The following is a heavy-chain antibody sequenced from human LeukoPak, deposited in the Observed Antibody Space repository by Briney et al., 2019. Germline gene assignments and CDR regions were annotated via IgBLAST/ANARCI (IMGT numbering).Heavy chain of an antibody. D-gene: IGHD3-16*01. CDR2: IYYGGGT. Sequence: GGSLRLSCAASGFIVSSTYMNWVRQAPGKGLEWVSVIYYGGGTYYTDSVKGRFTISRDNAKNSLYLQMNSLRAEDTAVYYCARGFGYFDYWGQGTLVTVSS. CDR1: GFIVSSTY. V-gene: IGHV3-66*01. J-gene: IGHJ4*02. CDR3: ARGFGYFDY.